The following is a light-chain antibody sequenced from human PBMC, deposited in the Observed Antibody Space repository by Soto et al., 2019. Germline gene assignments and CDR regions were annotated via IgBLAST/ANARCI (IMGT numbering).Light chain of an antibody. CDR2: GXS. Sequence: DIQMTQSPSSLSASLGDRVTITXRASLTIRGSFSWFQQEAGXTPTXXXAGXSALQRGGPARFSGSGSGTEFTLTINKMQREDFATYYCQQTYNLTRTFGQGTKVDIK. V-gene: IGKV1-39*01. J-gene: IGKJ1*01. CDR1: LTIRGS. CDR3: QQTYNLTRT.